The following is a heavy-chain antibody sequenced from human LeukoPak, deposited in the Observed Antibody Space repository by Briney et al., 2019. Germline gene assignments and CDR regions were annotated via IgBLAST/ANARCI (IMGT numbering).Heavy chain of an antibody. CDR1: GGSISSSSYY. Sequence: SSETLSLTCTVSGGSISSSSYYWGWIRQPPGKGLEWIGSIYYSGSTYYNPSLKSRVTISVDTSKNQFSLKLRSVTAADTAVYYCARVTGYVIEDYFDYWGQGTLVTVSS. J-gene: IGHJ4*02. CDR2: IYYSGST. V-gene: IGHV4-39*07. CDR3: ARVTGYVIEDYFDY. D-gene: IGHD3-22*01.